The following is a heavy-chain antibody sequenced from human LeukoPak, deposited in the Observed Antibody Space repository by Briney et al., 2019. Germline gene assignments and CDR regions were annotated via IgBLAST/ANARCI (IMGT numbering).Heavy chain of an antibody. D-gene: IGHD6-13*01. J-gene: IGHJ4*02. CDR1: GGSISSYY. V-gene: IGHV4-59*08. CDR3: ARLTIAAAGTSFDY. CDR2: IYYSGST. Sequence: SETLSLTCTVSGGSISSYYWSWIRQPPGKGLEWIGYIYYSGSTNYNPPLKSRVTISVDTSKNQFSLKLSSVTAADTAVYYCARLTIAAAGTSFDYWGQGTLVTVSS.